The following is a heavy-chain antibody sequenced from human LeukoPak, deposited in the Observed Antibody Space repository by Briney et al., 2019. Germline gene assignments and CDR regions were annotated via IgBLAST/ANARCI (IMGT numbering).Heavy chain of an antibody. CDR3: ARDYGMDV. V-gene: IGHV3-33*01. J-gene: IGHJ6*02. CDR1: GYSFTSYW. Sequence: GESLKISCKGSGYSFTSYWIGWVRQAPGKGLEWVAVIWYDGSNKYYADSVKGRFTISRDNAKNSLYLQMNSLRAEDTAVYYCARDYGMDVWGQGTTVTVSS. CDR2: IWYDGSNK.